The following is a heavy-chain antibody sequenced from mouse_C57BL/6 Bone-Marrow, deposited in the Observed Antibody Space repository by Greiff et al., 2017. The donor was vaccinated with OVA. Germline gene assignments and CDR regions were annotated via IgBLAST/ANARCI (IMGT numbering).Heavy chain of an antibody. D-gene: IGHD1-1*01. CDR2: IHPSDSDT. V-gene: IGHV1-74*01. J-gene: IGHJ4*01. CDR1: GYTFTSYW. Sequence: QVQLQQPGAELVKPGASVKVSCKASGYTFTSYWMHWVKQRPGQGLEWIGRIHPSDSDTNYNQKFKGKATLTVDKSSSTAYMQLSSLTSEDSAVYYCAIRGYGSSYDYYYAMDYWGQGTSVTVSS. CDR3: AIRGYGSSYDYYYAMDY.